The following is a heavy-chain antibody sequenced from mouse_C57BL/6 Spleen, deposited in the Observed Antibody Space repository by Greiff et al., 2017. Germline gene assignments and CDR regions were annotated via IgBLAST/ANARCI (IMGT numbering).Heavy chain of an antibody. CDR1: GYTFTSYG. CDR3: ARSDGLYAMDY. J-gene: IGHJ4*01. CDR2: IYPRSGNT. D-gene: IGHD1-2*01. V-gene: IGHV1-81*01. Sequence: QVHVKQSGAELARPGASVKLSCKASGYTFTSYGISWVKQRTGQGLEWIGEIYPRSGNTYYNEKFKGKATLTADKSSSTAYMELRSLTSEDSAVYFCARSDGLYAMDYWGQGTSVTVSS.